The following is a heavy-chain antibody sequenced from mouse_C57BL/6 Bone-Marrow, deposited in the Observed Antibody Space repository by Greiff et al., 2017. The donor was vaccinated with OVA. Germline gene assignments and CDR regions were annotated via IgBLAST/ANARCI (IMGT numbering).Heavy chain of an antibody. V-gene: IGHV1-9*01. D-gene: IGHD6-1*01. CDR1: GYTFTGYW. J-gene: IGHJ1*03. CDR2: ILPGSGRT. Sequence: VQLQQSGAELLKPGASVKLSCKATGYTFTGYWIEWVKQRPGHGLEWIGEILPGSGRTNYNEKFKGKATFTADTSSNTAYMQLSSLTTEDSAIYYSTGRNVASWWYFAVWGTGTTVTVSS. CDR3: TGRNVASWWYFAV.